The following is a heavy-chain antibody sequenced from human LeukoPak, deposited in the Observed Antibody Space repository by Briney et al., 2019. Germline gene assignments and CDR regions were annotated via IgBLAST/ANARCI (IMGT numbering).Heavy chain of an antibody. CDR2: IIPIFGTA. J-gene: IGHJ5*02. CDR3: ARPPVPAAIGHWFDP. CDR1: GGTFSSYA. V-gene: IGHV1-69*13. Sequence: GASVKVSCKASGGTFSSYAISWVRQATGQGLEWMGGIIPIFGTANYAQKFQGRVTITADESTSTAYMELSSLRSEDTAVYYCARPPVPAAIGHWFDPWGQGTLVTVSS. D-gene: IGHD2-2*02.